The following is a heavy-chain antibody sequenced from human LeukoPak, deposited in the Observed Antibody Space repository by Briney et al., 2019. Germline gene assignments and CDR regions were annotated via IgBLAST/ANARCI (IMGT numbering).Heavy chain of an antibody. V-gene: IGHV4-34*01. D-gene: IGHD3-16*01. CDR2: INHSGST. CDR3: ARGKLGVAAFDI. J-gene: IGHJ3*02. CDR1: GGSFSGYY. Sequence: SSETLSLTCAVYGGSFSGYYWSWIRQPPGKGLEWIGEINHSGSTNYNPSLKSRVTISVDTSKNQFSLKLSSVTAADTAVYYCARGKLGVAAFDIWGQGTMVTVSS.